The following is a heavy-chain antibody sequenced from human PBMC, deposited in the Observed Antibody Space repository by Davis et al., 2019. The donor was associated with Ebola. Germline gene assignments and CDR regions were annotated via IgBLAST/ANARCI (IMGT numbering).Heavy chain of an antibody. Sequence: ESLKISCAASGFTFSTYAMGWVRQAPGKGLEWIGYIYYSGSTNYNPSLKSRVTISIDTSKNQFSLEVRSVTAADTAFYYCVRGSDAYKTGYWGQGTLVTVSS. V-gene: IGHV4-59*01. CDR1: GFTFSTYA. J-gene: IGHJ4*02. D-gene: IGHD5-24*01. CDR3: VRGSDAYKTGY. CDR2: IYYSGST.